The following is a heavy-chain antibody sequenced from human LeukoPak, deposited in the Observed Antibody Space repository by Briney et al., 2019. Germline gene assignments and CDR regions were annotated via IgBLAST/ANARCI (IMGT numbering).Heavy chain of an antibody. CDR1: GFSFSDFW. CDR3: ARDPNGDYIGAFDM. CDR2: IKSDGSSI. Sequence: PGGSLRLSCAASGFSFSDFWMHWVRQAPGKGLVWVSRIKSDGSSISYADSVKGRFTISRDNSKYTLFLQMNSLRAEDTAVYYCARDPNGDYIGAFDMWGPGTMVTVSS. J-gene: IGHJ3*02. D-gene: IGHD4-17*01. V-gene: IGHV3-74*01.